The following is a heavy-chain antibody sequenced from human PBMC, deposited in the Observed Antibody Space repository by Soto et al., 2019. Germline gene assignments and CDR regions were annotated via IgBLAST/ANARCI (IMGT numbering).Heavy chain of an antibody. D-gene: IGHD1-26*01. V-gene: IGHV1-2*02. Sequence: QVHLVQSGAEVKKSGASVKVSCEASGYSFTAYCVHWVRQAPGQGLEGMGWIKPTSGGTNYAQRFQGSVAMTPDTSTNTAYMELNSLKSDDTALYFCARSSGTYSDFDSWGQGTQVTVSS. CDR3: ARSSGTYSDFDS. J-gene: IGHJ4*01. CDR1: GYSFTAYC. CDR2: IKPTSGGT.